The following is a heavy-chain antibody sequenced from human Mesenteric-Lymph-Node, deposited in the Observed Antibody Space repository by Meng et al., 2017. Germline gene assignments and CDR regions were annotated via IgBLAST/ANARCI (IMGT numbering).Heavy chain of an antibody. CDR3: ARDYCGGDCYSGGTWFDS. CDR2: IYYSGST. CDR1: GGSFSGYY. J-gene: IGHJ5*01. V-gene: IGHV4-34*01. Sequence: QVQLQQWGAGLLKPSETLSLTCAVYGGSFSGYYWSWIRQHPGKGLEWIGYIYYSGSTYYNPSLKSRVTISVDTSKNQFSLKLSSVTAADTAVYYCARDYCGGDCYSGGTWFDSWGQGTLVTVSS. D-gene: IGHD2-21*02.